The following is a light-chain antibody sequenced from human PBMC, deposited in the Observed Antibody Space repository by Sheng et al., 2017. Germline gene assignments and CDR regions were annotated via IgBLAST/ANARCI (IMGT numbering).Light chain of an antibody. J-gene: IGKJ1*01. CDR1: QGISNY. CDR2: AAS. Sequence: DIQMTQSPSSLSASVGDRVTITCRASQGISNYLAWYQQEPGKVPKLLIYAASTLQSGAPSRFSGSGFGTDFTLTISSLQPEDVATYFCQRYDGVPRTFGQGTKVEIK. CDR3: QRYDGVPRT. V-gene: IGKV1-27*01.